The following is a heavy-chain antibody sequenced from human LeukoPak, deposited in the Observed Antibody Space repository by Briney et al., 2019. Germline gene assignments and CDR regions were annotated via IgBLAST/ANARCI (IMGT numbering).Heavy chain of an antibody. J-gene: IGHJ4*02. V-gene: IGHV4-61*02. Sequence: SQTLSLTCTVSGGPISSGSYYWSWIRQPAGKGLEWIGRIYTSGSTNYNPSLKSRVTISVDTSKNQFSLKLSSVTAADTAVYYCARDYYDSSGYSTFDYWGQGTLVTVSS. CDR3: ARDYYDSSGYSTFDY. D-gene: IGHD3-22*01. CDR1: GGPISSGSYY. CDR2: IYTSGST.